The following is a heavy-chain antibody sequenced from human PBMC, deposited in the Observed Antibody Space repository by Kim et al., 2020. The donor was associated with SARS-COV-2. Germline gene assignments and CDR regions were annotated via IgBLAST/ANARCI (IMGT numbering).Heavy chain of an antibody. V-gene: IGHV4-61*02. CDR3: ARGCSSTSCYIVGFDM. J-gene: IGHJ3*02. Sequence: SETLSLTCTVSGGSISSGSYCWTWIRQPAGKGLEWIGRIYSSGSTNYNPALKSRVTISVDTSKNQFSLKLSSVTAADTAVYYCARGCSSTSCYIVGFDMWGQGTKVTVSS. CDR1: GGSISSGSYC. D-gene: IGHD2-2*02. CDR2: IYSSGST.